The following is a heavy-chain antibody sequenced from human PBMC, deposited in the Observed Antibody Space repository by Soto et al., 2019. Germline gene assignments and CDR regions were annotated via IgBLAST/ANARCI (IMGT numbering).Heavy chain of an antibody. CDR1: GGSFSGYY. D-gene: IGHD7-27*01. V-gene: IGHV4-34*01. J-gene: IGHJ5*02. CDR2: INHSGGT. CDR3: VRGLLGAGSGANWFDP. Sequence: QVQLQQWGAGLLKPSETLSLTCAVYGGSFSGYYWSWIRQPPGKGLEWIGEINHSGGTNYNPSLKSRVTISVDTAKNQFSLKLSSVTAAVTAVDYSVRGLLGAGSGANWFDPWGQGTLVTVFS.